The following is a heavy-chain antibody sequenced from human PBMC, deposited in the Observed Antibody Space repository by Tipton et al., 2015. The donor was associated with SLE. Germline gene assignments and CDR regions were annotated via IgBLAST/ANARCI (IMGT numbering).Heavy chain of an antibody. Sequence: TLSLTCTVSGGSISSHYWSWIRQPPGKGLEWIGYIYYSGSTYYNPSLKSRVTISVDTSKNQFSLKLSSVTAADTAVYYCALTVDFFGAFDIWGQGTMVTVSS. CDR3: ALTVDFFGAFDI. CDR1: GGSISSHY. J-gene: IGHJ3*02. CDR2: IYYSGST. V-gene: IGHV4-59*11. D-gene: IGHD3/OR15-3a*01.